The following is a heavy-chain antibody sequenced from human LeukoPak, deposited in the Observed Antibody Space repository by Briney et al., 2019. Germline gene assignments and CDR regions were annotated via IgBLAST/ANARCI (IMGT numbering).Heavy chain of an antibody. V-gene: IGHV3-7*03. CDR1: GFSISSYL. D-gene: IGHD6-19*01. J-gene: IGHJ4*02. Sequence: GGSLRLSCAASGFSISSYLMSWVRQAPGKGLEWVANIKQDGSEKYYVDSLKGRFTISRDNAKNSLYLQMDSLRAEDTAVYYCARIIKYSNGWYNFDYWGQGALVTVSS. CDR2: IKQDGSEK. CDR3: ARIIKYSNGWYNFDY.